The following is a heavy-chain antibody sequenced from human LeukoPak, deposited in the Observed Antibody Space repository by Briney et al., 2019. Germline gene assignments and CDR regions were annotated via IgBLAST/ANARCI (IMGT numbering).Heavy chain of an antibody. CDR3: ARDLGILTGFDY. Sequence: RTGGSLRLSCAASGFTFSSYEMNWVRQAPGKGLEWVSYISSSGSTIYYADSVKGRFTISRDNAKNSLYLQMNSLRAEDTAVYYCARDLGILTGFDYRGQGTLVTVSS. CDR1: GFTFSSYE. CDR2: ISSSGSTI. J-gene: IGHJ4*02. V-gene: IGHV3-48*03. D-gene: IGHD3-16*01.